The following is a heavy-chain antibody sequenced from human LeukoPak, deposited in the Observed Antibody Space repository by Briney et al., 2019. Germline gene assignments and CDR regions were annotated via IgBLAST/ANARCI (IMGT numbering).Heavy chain of an antibody. CDR1: RFTFSSYG. CDR2: ISYEGNNR. D-gene: IGHD3-16*01. V-gene: IGHV3-30*18. CDR3: AKVKGEVIGAFDI. J-gene: IGHJ3*02. Sequence: GGSLRLSCAASRFTFSSYGMHWVRQAPGKGLEWVAVISYEGNNRSYADSVKGRFTISRYNSKNTLYRQMNSLRAEDTAVYYCAKVKGEVIGAFDIWGQGTMVTVSS.